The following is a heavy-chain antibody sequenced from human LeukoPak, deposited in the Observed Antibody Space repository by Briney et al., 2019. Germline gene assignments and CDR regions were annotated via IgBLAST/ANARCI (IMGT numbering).Heavy chain of an antibody. CDR1: GFTLSTNA. Sequence: GGSLRLSCLTSGFTLSTNAMSWVRQAPGKGLEWISGISGSGASTYYADSVKGRFTITRDDSRNTLYLQMNSLRGDDTAVYYCAKDVGKWESLHFFDYWGQGTLVTVSS. CDR3: AKDVGKWESLHFFDY. D-gene: IGHD1-26*01. J-gene: IGHJ4*02. V-gene: IGHV3-23*01. CDR2: ISGSGAST.